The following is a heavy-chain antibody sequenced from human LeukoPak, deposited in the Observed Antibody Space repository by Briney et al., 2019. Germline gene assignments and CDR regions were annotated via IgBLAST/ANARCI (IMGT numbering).Heavy chain of an antibody. D-gene: IGHD2-8*01. J-gene: IGHJ4*02. Sequence: GGSLRLSCAASGFTVGNNYMNWVRQAPGRGLEWVSLIFSHGETSYADSVKGRFTISRDNSKNTLCLQMNGLRVEDTAVYYCARDPPAVSINTYAWGQGTLVTVSS. CDR1: GFTVGNNY. V-gene: IGHV3-66*01. CDR2: IFSHGET. CDR3: ARDPPAVSINTYA.